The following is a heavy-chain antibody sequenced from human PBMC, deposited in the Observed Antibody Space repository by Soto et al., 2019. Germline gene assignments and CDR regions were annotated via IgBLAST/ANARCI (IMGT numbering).Heavy chain of an antibody. CDR1: GFTFHEYA. CDR3: TKGGYDLIYYFGMDV. Sequence: EVQLIESGGGWVQPGTSLRVSCAASGFTFHEYAMHWVRQAPGKGLEWVSGISSVGDTIAYADSVQGRFTVFRDNAKNSLYLQMNSLRAEHTALYYCTKGGYDLIYYFGMDVWGQGTTVTVSS. V-gene: IGHV3-9*01. D-gene: IGHD5-12*01. CDR2: ISSVGDTI. J-gene: IGHJ6*02.